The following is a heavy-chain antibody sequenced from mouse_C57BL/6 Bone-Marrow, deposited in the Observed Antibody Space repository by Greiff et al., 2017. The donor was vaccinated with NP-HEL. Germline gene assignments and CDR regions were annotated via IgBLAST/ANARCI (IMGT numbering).Heavy chain of an antibody. J-gene: IGHJ2*01. CDR2: IYPGSGNT. V-gene: IGHV1-76*01. CDR3: AREDYEDFDY. CDR1: GYTFTDYY. D-gene: IGHD1-1*01. Sequence: LVESGAELVRPGASVKLSCKASGYTFTDYYINWVKQRPGQGLEWIARIYPGSGNTYYNEKFKGKATLTAEKSSSTAYMQLSSLTSEDSAVYFCAREDYEDFDYWGQGTTLTVSS.